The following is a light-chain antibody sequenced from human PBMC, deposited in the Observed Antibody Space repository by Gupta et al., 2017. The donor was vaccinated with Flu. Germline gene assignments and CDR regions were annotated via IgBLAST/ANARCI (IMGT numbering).Light chain of an antibody. CDR1: SSNSGRYG. V-gene: IGLV1-44*01. CDR2: DFS. J-gene: IGLJ1*01. Sequence: VTISCSGSSSNSGRYGVDWYQQFPGTAPKLLIYDFSDRPSGVPDRFSGSKSGTSASLAISGLQAEDEADYYCGVWDDSLNGHYVFGTGTKVTVL. CDR3: GVWDDSLNGHYV.